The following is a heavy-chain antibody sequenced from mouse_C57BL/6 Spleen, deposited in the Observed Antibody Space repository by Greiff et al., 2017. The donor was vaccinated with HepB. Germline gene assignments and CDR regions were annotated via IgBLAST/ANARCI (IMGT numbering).Heavy chain of an antibody. D-gene: IGHD1-1*01. V-gene: IGHV1-5*01. CDR3: TRITTVVATDYYAMDY. Sequence: EVQLQQSGTVLARPGASVKMSCKTSGYTFTSYWMHWVKQRPGQGLEWIGAIYPGNSDTSYNQKFKGKAKLTAVTSASTAYMELSSLTNEDSAVYYGTRITTVVATDYYAMDYWGQGTSVTVSS. CDR2: IYPGNSDT. CDR1: GYTFTSYW. J-gene: IGHJ4*01.